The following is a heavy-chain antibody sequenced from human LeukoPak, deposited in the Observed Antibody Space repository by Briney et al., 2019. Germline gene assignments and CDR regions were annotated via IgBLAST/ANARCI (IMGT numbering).Heavy chain of an antibody. J-gene: IGHJ4*02. CDR1: GFTLSGHY. V-gene: IGHV3-72*01. Sequence: GGSLRLSCAAFGFTLSGHYMDWVRQAPGKGLEWVGRARNKANSYSTEYAASVKGRFTISRDDSENSLWLQMNSLKTEDTAVYYCTRTMGGGYSPFDYWGQGTLVTVSS. CDR2: ARNKANSYST. D-gene: IGHD1-26*01. CDR3: TRTMGGGYSPFDY.